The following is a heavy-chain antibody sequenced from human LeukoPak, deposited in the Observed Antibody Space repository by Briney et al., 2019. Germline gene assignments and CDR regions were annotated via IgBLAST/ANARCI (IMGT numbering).Heavy chain of an antibody. D-gene: IGHD2-2*01. Sequence: PSETLSLTCTVSGGSISSYYWSWIRQPPGKGLEWIGYIYYSGSTNYNPSLKSRVTISVDTSKNQFSLKLSSVTAADTAVYYCARNVEKIVVVPAASQVPYYYYYGMDVWGQGTTVTVSS. J-gene: IGHJ6*02. CDR2: IYYSGST. CDR3: ARNVEKIVVVPAASQVPYYYYYGMDV. V-gene: IGHV4-59*01. CDR1: GGSISSYY.